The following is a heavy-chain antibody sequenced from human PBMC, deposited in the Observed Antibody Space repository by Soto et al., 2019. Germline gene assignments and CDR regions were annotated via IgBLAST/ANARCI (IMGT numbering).Heavy chain of an antibody. J-gene: IGHJ6*02. V-gene: IGHV4-34*01. CDR1: GGSFSVYY. D-gene: IGHD3-10*01. CDR3: ARDSYHGSGSYFSRTYGMDV. Sequence: SETLSLTCAFYGGSFSVYYWNWIRQPPGKGLDWIGEINHSGSTSYNPSLKSRVTISVDTSKNQFSLKLSSVTAADTAVYYCARDSYHGSGSYFSRTYGMDVWGQGTTVTVSS. CDR2: INHSGST.